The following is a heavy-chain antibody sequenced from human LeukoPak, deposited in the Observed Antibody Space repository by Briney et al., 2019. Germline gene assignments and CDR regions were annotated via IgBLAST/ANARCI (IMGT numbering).Heavy chain of an antibody. CDR3: ARETGTRIVKFDY. CDR1: GFTFSSYA. J-gene: IGHJ4*02. Sequence: QPGGSLRLSCAASGFTFSSYAIHWVRQAPGKGLEWVAVISYDGSNKYYADSVKGRFTISRDNSKNTLYLQMNSLRAEDTAVYYCARETGTRIVKFDYWGQGTLVTVSS. V-gene: IGHV3-30*04. CDR2: ISYDGSNK. D-gene: IGHD1-1*01.